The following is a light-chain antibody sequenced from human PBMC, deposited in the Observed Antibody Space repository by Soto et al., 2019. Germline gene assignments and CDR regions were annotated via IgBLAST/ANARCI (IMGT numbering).Light chain of an antibody. J-gene: IGKJ5*01. CDR2: AAS. V-gene: IGKV1-27*01. CDR1: QSISSW. Sequence: DIQMTHSPSTLSASVGDRVTITCRASQSISSWLAWYQQKPGRVPNLLIYAASTLQSGVPYRFSGSGSGTAFTLTIMTLQIEVVTSYYGQQYKSYRITFGQGTRLEIK. CDR3: QQYKSYRIT.